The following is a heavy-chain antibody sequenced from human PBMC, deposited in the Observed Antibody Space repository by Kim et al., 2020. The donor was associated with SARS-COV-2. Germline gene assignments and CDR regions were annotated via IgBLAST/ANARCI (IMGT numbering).Heavy chain of an antibody. Sequence: SETLSLTCTVSGDSIRNTKWWSWVRQPPGKGLEWIGEIHHSWNTNFFPSFKSRATISIDESKNQFSLTLTSVTAADTAVYYCASQQWGTPTSCYDFWGQGALVTVSS. J-gene: IGHJ4*02. V-gene: IGHV4-4*02. CDR3: ASQQWGTPTSCYDF. CDR1: GDSIRNTKW. D-gene: IGHD2-2*01. CDR2: IHHSWNT.